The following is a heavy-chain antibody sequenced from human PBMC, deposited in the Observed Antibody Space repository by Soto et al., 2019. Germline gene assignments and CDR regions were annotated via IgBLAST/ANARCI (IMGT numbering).Heavy chain of an antibody. D-gene: IGHD3-9*01. CDR3: ARDNYDILTGYSNPEY. J-gene: IGHJ4*02. Sequence: ASGKVSCKASGYTFTGYYMHWVRQAPGQGLEWMGWINPNSGGTNYAQKFQGRVTMTRDTSISTAYMELSRLRSDDTAVYYCARDNYDILTGYSNPEYWGQGTLVTVSS. CDR1: GYTFTGYY. CDR2: INPNSGGT. V-gene: IGHV1-2*02.